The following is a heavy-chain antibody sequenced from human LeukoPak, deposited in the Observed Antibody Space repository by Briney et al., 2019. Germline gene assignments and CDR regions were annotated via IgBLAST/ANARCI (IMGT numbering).Heavy chain of an antibody. CDR1: GCTFSSYG. CDR2: IWYDGSNK. J-gene: IGHJ4*02. V-gene: IGHV3-33*01. D-gene: IGHD2-2*01. CDR3: ARGQQLLGEGVDY. Sequence: GGSLRLSCGASGCTFSSYGMHWVRQAPGKGLEWVAVIWYDGSNKYYADSVKGRFTISRDNSKNTLYLQMNSLRAEDTAVYYCARGQQLLGEGVDYWGQGTLVTVSS.